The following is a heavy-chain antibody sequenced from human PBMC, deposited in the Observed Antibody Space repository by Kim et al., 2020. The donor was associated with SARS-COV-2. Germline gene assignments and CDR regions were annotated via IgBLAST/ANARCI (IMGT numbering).Heavy chain of an antibody. V-gene: IGHV4-4*07. CDR2: IYTSGNT. D-gene: IGHD3-10*01. Sequence: SETLSLTCTVSGASVRTYYWTWIRQSAGRGLEWIGRIYTSGNTTYNPSLKSRVTMSLDTSTNHFSQKLTSVTAADTAVYYCARHGSWFDPWGQGIVVTVSS. CDR3: ARHGSWFDP. CDR1: GASVRTYY. J-gene: IGHJ5*02.